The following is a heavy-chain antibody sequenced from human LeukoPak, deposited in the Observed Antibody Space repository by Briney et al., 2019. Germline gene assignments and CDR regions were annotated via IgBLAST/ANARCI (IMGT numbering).Heavy chain of an antibody. CDR1: GFTFNTYA. CDR2: ISGSGVST. Sequence: GGSLRLSCAASGFTFNTYAMSWVRQAPGKGLEWVSAISGSGVSTHYADFLKGRLTISRDNSKNTLYLQMNSLRAEDTAVYYCAKGGGDFDYWGQGTLVTVSS. CDR3: AKGGGDFDY. D-gene: IGHD6-25*01. V-gene: IGHV3-23*01. J-gene: IGHJ4*02.